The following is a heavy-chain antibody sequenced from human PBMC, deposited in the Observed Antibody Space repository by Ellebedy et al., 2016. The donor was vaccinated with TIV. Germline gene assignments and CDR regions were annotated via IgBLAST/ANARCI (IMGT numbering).Heavy chain of an antibody. D-gene: IGHD2-21*02. J-gene: IGHJ3*02. Sequence: GESLKISCAASGFIFNRYGIQWVRQAPGKGLEWIGVIASDGGATVYADFVRGRFTLSRDNSRNTLYLQMNSLRAEDTAVYYCVRSIVVVTAGVYDAFDIWGQGTMVTVSS. V-gene: IGHV3-30*12. CDR2: IASDGGAT. CDR1: GFIFNRYG. CDR3: VRSIVVVTAGVYDAFDI.